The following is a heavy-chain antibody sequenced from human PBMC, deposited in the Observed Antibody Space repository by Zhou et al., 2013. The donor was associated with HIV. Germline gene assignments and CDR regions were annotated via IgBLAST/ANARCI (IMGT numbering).Heavy chain of an antibody. CDR1: GYTFSSYG. V-gene: IGHV1-18*01. CDR2: ISAYNGNA. D-gene: IGHD3-10*01. J-gene: IGHJ4*02. CDR3: ARVVLPMLRGVTPQYYFDS. Sequence: QVQLVQSGAEVKKPGASVKVSCKASGYTFSSYGITWVRQAPGQGLEWMGWISAYNGNANYAQKLQDRVTMTTDTSTNIAYMELRGLRSDDTAVYYCARVVLPMLRGVTPQYYFDSWGQGTLVTVSS.